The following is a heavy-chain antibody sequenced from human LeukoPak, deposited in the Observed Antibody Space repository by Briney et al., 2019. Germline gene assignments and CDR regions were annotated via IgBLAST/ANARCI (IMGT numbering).Heavy chain of an antibody. CDR3: ARGMGRFCTSSSCYLSFVY. D-gene: IGHD2-2*01. Sequence: SETLSLTCNVSGSSISNGFFWAWIRQSPGKGLEWIGSIQNGGDSYYNPSLKSRTTMSVDTSKNQFSLKLTSVTAADTAVFYCARGMGRFCTSSSCYLSFVYWGQGTLVTVSS. J-gene: IGHJ4*02. CDR2: IQNGGDS. CDR1: GSSISNGFF. V-gene: IGHV4-38-2*02.